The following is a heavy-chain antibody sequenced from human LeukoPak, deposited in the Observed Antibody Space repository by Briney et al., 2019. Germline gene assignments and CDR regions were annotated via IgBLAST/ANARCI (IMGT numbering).Heavy chain of an antibody. CDR3: AERGSTTYAFDI. CDR1: GFTLTTYA. V-gene: IGHV3-21*01. Sequence: GGSLRLSCAASGFTLTTYAMTWVRQAPGKGLEWVSSITSSSSDIEYADSVKGRFTISRDNAKNSLYLQMNSLRVEDTAVYYCAERGSTTYAFDIWGQGTMVTVSS. J-gene: IGHJ3*02. D-gene: IGHD1-14*01. CDR2: ITSSSSDI.